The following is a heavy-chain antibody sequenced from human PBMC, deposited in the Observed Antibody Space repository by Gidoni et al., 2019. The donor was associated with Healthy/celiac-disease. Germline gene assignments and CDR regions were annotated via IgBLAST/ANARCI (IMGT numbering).Heavy chain of an antibody. J-gene: IGHJ5*02. D-gene: IGHD3-3*01. V-gene: IGHV1-58*01. CDR2: IVVGSSNT. CDR3: AAGDYDFWSCYFDP. CDR1: GVTVTSSA. Sequence: QMQLVQSGPEGQKPGTSVEGSCKASGVTVTSSAVRWVRQASGQRLEWIGWIVVGSSNTNYAQKFQESVTITRDMSTSTAYMELSSLRSEATAVYYCAAGDYDFWSCYFDPWGQGTLVTVSS.